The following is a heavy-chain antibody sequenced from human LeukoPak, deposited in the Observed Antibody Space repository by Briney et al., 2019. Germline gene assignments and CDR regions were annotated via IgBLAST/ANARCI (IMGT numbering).Heavy chain of an antibody. Sequence: GRSLRLSCAASGFTFSSYGMHWVRQAPGKGLEWVAVIWYDGSNKYYADSVKGRFTISRDNSKNTLYLQMNSLRAEDTAVYYCARDFVDEGYSGYDDNLAVAGGGDYWGQGTLVTVSS. CDR3: ARDFVDEGYSGYDDNLAVAGGGDY. D-gene: IGHD5-12*01. J-gene: IGHJ4*02. CDR2: IWYDGSNK. CDR1: GFTFSSYG. V-gene: IGHV3-33*01.